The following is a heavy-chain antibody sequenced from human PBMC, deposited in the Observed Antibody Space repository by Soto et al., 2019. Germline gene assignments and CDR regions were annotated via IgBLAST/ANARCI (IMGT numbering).Heavy chain of an antibody. D-gene: IGHD6-19*01. CDR2: IRSKPTSTR. J-gene: IGHJ2*01. Sequence: DVQLVESGGGLVQPGGSLKLSCAASGFSISGSAMHWVRQASGKGLEWIGRIRSKPTSTRHHMLRRWKAGSPSPEMIQKNTAFLEMNDLKTEDSAVYFCTSPRIAVAGVFWYFDLWGRGTLVTVSS. CDR1: GFSISGSA. CDR3: TSPRIAVAGVFWYFDL. V-gene: IGHV3-73*01.